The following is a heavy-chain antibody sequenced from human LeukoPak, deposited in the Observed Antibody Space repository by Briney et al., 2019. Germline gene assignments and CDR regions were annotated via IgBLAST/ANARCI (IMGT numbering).Heavy chain of an antibody. J-gene: IGHJ4*02. D-gene: IGHD6-6*01. CDR2: ISGSGDST. CDR1: GFTFSSYA. V-gene: IGHV3-23*01. Sequence: AGSLTLSCAASGFTFSSYAMSWVRQAPGKGLEWVSLISGSGDSTYYADSVKGRFTFSRDNSKNTLYLQMNSLRAEDTALYYCARQGSVALRSFAYWGQGTLASVSS. CDR3: ARQGSVALRSFAY.